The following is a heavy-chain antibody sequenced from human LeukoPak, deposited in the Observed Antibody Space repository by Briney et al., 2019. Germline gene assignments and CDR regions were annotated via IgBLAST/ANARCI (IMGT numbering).Heavy chain of an antibody. J-gene: IGHJ4*02. Sequence: PGGSLRLSCAVSGFTFSSYAMSWVRQAPGKGLEWVSTISNSDGTTYYADSVKGRFTISRDNSKNTLYLQMNSLRAEDTAVYYCAKQLQMGYDILTGPLDYWGQGTLVTVSS. CDR2: ISNSDGTT. D-gene: IGHD3-9*01. CDR3: AKQLQMGYDILTGPLDY. V-gene: IGHV3-23*01. CDR1: GFTFSSYA.